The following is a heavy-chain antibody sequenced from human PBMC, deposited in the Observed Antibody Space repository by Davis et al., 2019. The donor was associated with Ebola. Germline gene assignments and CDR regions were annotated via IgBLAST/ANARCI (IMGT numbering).Heavy chain of an antibody. Sequence: GGSLTLSCEVSGLNFNTYPMTWVRQAPGKGLEWISRVTSGGSKTFYADSVKGRFTISRDNTRDSVYLQMDSLGVDDTAAYYCATDWGLGYCSNSTCSEGGWGQGTLVTVSS. V-gene: IGHV3-48*03. J-gene: IGHJ4*02. CDR3: ATDWGLGYCSNSTCSEGG. D-gene: IGHD2-2*01. CDR2: VTSGGSKT. CDR1: GLNFNTYP.